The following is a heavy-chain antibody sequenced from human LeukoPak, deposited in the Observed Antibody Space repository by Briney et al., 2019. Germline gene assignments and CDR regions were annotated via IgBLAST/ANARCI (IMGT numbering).Heavy chain of an antibody. CDR1: GGTFSSYA. CDR3: ARYTLQTSITGAAGLRGAFDI. CDR2: IIPILGIA. D-gene: IGHD1-20*01. J-gene: IGHJ3*02. Sequence: ASVKVSCKASGGTFSSYAISWVRQAPGQGLEWMGRIIPILGIANYAQKFQGRVTITADKSTSTAYMELSSLRSEDTAVYYCARYTLQTSITGAAGLRGAFDIWGQGTMVTVSS. V-gene: IGHV1-69*04.